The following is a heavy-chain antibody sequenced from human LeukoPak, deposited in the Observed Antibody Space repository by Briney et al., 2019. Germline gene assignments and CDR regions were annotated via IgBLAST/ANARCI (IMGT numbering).Heavy chain of an antibody. V-gene: IGHV4-30-2*01. D-gene: IGHD3-22*01. CDR2: IYHSGST. CDR3: ARGLWGYYDSSGHFDY. Sequence: SQTLSLTCAVSGGSISSGGYSWSWIRQPPGKCLEWIGYIYHSGSTYYNPSLKSRVTISVDRSKNQFSLKLSSVTAADTAVYYCARGLWGYYDSSGHFDYWGQGTLVTVSS. J-gene: IGHJ4*02. CDR1: GGSISSGGYS.